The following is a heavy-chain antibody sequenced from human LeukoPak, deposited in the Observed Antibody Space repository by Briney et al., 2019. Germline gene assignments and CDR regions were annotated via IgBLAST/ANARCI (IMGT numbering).Heavy chain of an antibody. D-gene: IGHD4-17*01. CDR1: GFTFSSYA. CDR3: ARSSRYGDYDY. V-gene: IGHV3-30*14. J-gene: IGHJ4*02. CDR2: ISYDGSNK. Sequence: GSLRLSCAASGFTFSSYAMHWVRQAPGKGLEWVAVISYDGSNKYYADSVKGRFTISRENAKNSLYLQMNSLRAGDTAVYYCARSSRYGDYDYWGQGTLVTVSS.